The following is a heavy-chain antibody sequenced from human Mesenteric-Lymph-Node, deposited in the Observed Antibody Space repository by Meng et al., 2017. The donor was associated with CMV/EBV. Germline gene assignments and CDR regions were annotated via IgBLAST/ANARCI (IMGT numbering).Heavy chain of an antibody. CDR2: ISAYNGNT. V-gene: IGHV1-18*01. CDR1: GYTFTSYG. Sequence: ASVKVSCKASGYTFTSYGISWVRQAPGQGLEWMGWISAYNGNTNYAQKLQGRVTMTTDTSTSTAYMELRSLRSDDTAVYYCARDRAAALYYYGMDVWGQGTTVTVSS. D-gene: IGHD6-13*01. CDR3: ARDRAAALYYYGMDV. J-gene: IGHJ6*02.